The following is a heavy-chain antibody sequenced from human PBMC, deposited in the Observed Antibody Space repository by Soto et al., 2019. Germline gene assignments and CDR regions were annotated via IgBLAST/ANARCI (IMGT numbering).Heavy chain of an antibody. CDR2: IYSSGKT. D-gene: IGHD1-1*01. CDR3: ARDYNWILDDFADMRWSFDP. V-gene: IGHV4-4*07. CDR1: GGSISSYY. Sequence: SETLSLTCTVSGGSISSYYWSWIQQPAGKGLEWIGRIYSSGKTNYNPSLESRVTMSVDTSKNQFSLSLKSVTAADTAIYYCARDYNWILDDFADMRWSFDPWGQGTLVTVSS. J-gene: IGHJ5*02.